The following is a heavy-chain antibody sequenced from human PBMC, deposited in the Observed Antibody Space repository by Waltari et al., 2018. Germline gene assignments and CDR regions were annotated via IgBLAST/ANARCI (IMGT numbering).Heavy chain of an antibody. V-gene: IGHV5-51*01. D-gene: IGHD3-3*01. CDR2: IYPGDSDT. Sequence: EVQLVQSGAEVKKPGESLKISCKGSGYSFTSYWIGWVRQMPGKGLEWMGIIYPGDSDTRYSPSFQGQVTISADKSISTAYLQWSSLKASDTAMYYCARRITIFGVVNNWFDPWGQGTLVTVSS. CDR1: GYSFTSYW. J-gene: IGHJ5*02. CDR3: ARRITIFGVVNNWFDP.